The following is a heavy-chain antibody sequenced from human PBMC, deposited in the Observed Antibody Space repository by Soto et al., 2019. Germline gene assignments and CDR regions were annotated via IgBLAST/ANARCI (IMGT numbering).Heavy chain of an antibody. D-gene: IGHD3-10*01. CDR3: ARMESGDSKH. CDR1: GFTVSTNY. CDR2: MYSGGST. V-gene: IGHV3-53*01. Sequence: PGGSLRLSCAASGFTVSTNYMSWVRQAPGKGLEWVSVMYSGGSTFYTDSVKGRFTISRDNSKNTLYLQMNSLRVEDTAVYYCARMESGDSKHWGQGTLVTVSS. J-gene: IGHJ1*01.